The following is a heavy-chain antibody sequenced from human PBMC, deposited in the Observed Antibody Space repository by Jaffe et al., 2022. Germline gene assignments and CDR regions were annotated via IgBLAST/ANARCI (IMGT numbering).Heavy chain of an antibody. J-gene: IGHJ2*01. CDR1: GGSISSYY. V-gene: IGHV4-59*01. Sequence: QVQLQESGPGLVKPSETLSLTCTVSGGSISSYYWSWIRQPPGKGLEWIGYIYYSGSTNYNPSLKSRVTISVDTSKNQFSLKLSSVTAADTAVYYCAREDSSGPRYFDLWGRGTLVTVSS. CDR3: AREDSSGPRYFDL. CDR2: IYYSGST. D-gene: IGHD6-19*01.